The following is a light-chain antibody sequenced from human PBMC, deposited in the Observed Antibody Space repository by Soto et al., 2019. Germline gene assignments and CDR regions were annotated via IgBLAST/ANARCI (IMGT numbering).Light chain of an antibody. V-gene: IGKV3-11*01. J-gene: IGKJ4*01. CDR2: DAS. CDR1: QSISSY. CDR3: QQRSKWPLT. Sequence: EIVLTQSPATLSLSPGEGATLSCRASQSISSYLGWYQQKPGQAPRLLIYDASNRAAGIPARFSGSGSGTDFTLTISSLEPEAFAVYYCQQRSKWPLTFGGGTKVEIK.